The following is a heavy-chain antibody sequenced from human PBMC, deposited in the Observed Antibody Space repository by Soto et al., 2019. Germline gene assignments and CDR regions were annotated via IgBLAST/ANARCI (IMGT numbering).Heavy chain of an antibody. CDR2: ISSSSNTI. CDR3: ARPSCGGDCYSPIY. Sequence: EVQLVESGGGLVQPGGSLRLSCAASGFIFSNYNMHWVRQAPGKGLEWVSYISSSSNTIYYADSVKGRFTISRDNAKNSLYRQMNRRRAEDTAVYYCARPSCGGDCYSPIYWGQGALVTVSS. D-gene: IGHD2-21*02. J-gene: IGHJ4*02. V-gene: IGHV3-48*01. CDR1: GFIFSNYN.